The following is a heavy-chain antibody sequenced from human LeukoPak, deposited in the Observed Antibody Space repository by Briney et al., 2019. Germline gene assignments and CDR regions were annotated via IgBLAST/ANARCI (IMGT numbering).Heavy chain of an antibody. Sequence: GGSLRLSCAASGFTVSSYYMSWVRQAPGKGLEWLSIIYSGGSTYYADSVKGRFTISRDDSKNTLYLQMNSLRPEDTAVYYCARDPLSVTGTNERYDYYGFDVWGQGTTVTVSS. CDR2: IYSGGST. CDR1: GFTVSSYY. CDR3: ARDPLSVTGTNERYDYYGFDV. V-gene: IGHV3-53*01. D-gene: IGHD6-19*01. J-gene: IGHJ6*02.